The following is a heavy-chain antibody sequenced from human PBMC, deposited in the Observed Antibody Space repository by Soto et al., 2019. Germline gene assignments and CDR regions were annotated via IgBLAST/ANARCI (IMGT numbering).Heavy chain of an antibody. Sequence: PGGSLRLSCAASGFTFSSYGMHWVRQAPGKGLEWVAVIWYDGSNKYYADSVKGRFTISRDNSKNTLYLQMNSLRAEDTAVYYCARPRDIVVVTAIEGYYGMDVWGQGTTVTVSS. J-gene: IGHJ6*02. CDR2: IWYDGSNK. V-gene: IGHV3-33*01. CDR3: ARPRDIVVVTAIEGYYGMDV. CDR1: GFTFSSYG. D-gene: IGHD2-21*02.